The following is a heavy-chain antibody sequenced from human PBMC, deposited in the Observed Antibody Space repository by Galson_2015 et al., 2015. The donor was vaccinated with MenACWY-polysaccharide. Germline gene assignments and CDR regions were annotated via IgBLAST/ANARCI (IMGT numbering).Heavy chain of an antibody. CDR1: RFPFRYYC. Sequence: PLRLTCADSRFPFRYYCPPLVQQSPAKCLAWIPRICGDSGVSDFAVAVMGRSITSRAKSMNHLSLHMNSLRAEDTAVYYCARAGAKYCRGGNCFFNWFDPWGQGTLVTVSS. CDR2: ICGDSGVS. V-gene: IGHV3-74*01. J-gene: IGHJ5*02. D-gene: IGHD2-15*01. CDR3: ARAGAKYCRGGNCFFNWFDP.